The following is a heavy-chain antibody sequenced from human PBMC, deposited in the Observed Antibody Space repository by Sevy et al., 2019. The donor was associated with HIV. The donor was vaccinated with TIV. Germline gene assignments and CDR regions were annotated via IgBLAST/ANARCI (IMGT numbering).Heavy chain of an antibody. CDR2: ISGSGDNT. CDR3: AGARYDSSGSFDAFDI. J-gene: IGHJ3*02. CDR1: GFTFSNYA. V-gene: IGHV3-23*01. Sequence: GGSLRLSCAASGFTFSNYAMNWVRQTPGKGLEWVSSISGSGDNTYYADSVKGRFTISRDSSRNTLYLQMNSLRAEDTAIYYCAGARYDSSGSFDAFDIWGQGTMVTVSS. D-gene: IGHD3-22*01.